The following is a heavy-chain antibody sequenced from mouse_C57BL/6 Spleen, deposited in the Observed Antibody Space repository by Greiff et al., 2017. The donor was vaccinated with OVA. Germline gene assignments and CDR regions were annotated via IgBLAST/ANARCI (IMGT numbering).Heavy chain of an antibody. V-gene: IGHV1-82*01. CDR1: GYAFSSSW. D-gene: IGHD1-1*01. CDR2: LYPGDGDT. Sequence: VQLQQSGPELVKPGASVKFSCKASGYAFSSSWMNWVKQRPGQGLAWIGRLYPGDGDTNYNGKFNGKATLTADKSSSTAYMQVSSLTSEDSAVYVCYYYASGPYWGQGTTLTVSS. CDR3: YYYASGPY. J-gene: IGHJ2*01.